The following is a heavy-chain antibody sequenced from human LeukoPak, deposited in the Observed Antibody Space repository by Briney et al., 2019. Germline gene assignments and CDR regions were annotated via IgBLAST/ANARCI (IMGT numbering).Heavy chain of an antibody. CDR3: ARPTYYYGSGSYSLVYFDY. Sequence: GKSLKISCKGSGYSFTSYWIGWVRQMPGKGLEWMGIIYPGDSDTRYSPSFQGQVTISADKSISTAYLQWSSLKASDTAMYYCARPTYYYGSGSYSLVYFDYWGQGTLVTVSS. J-gene: IGHJ4*02. CDR1: GYSFTSYW. V-gene: IGHV5-51*01. D-gene: IGHD3-10*01. CDR2: IYPGDSDT.